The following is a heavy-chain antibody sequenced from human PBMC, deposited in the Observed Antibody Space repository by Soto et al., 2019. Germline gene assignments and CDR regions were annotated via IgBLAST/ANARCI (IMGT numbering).Heavy chain of an antibody. D-gene: IGHD3-3*01. CDR1: GFTFSSYG. CDR2: IWYDGSSK. CDR3: ARDSADYDFWSGYLIDY. V-gene: IGHV3-33*01. Sequence: PGGSLRLSCAASGFTFSSYGMHWVRQAPGKGLEWVAVIWYDGSSKYYADSVKGRFTISRDNSKNTLYLQMNSLRAEDTAVYYCARDSADYDFWSGYLIDYWGQGTLVTVSS. J-gene: IGHJ4*02.